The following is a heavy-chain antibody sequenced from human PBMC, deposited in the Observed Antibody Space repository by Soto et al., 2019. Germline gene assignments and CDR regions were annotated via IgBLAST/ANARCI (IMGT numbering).Heavy chain of an antibody. J-gene: IGHJ4*02. D-gene: IGHD2-2*01. CDR3: ARAAVVVVPAAKPPHYFDY. CDR2: IKQDGSEK. CDR1: GFTCSSYW. Sequence: GGSLRLSCAASGFTCSSYWMSWVRQAPGKGLEWVANIKQDGSEKYYVDSVKGRFTISRDNAKNSLYLQMNSLRAEDTAVYYCARAAVVVVPAAKPPHYFDYWGQGTLVTVSS. V-gene: IGHV3-7*01.